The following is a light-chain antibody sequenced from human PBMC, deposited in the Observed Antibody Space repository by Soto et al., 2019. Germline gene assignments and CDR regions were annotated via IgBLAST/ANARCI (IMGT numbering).Light chain of an antibody. J-gene: IGKJ5*01. CDR1: QSIANY. CDR3: QQRSSWPIP. Sequence: IVFTPSPGTLSRSPGERVTLSFRASQSIANYLAWYQQKPGQSPRLLIYDASNRATGIPARFSGSGSGTDFTLSISSLEPEDFAVYYCQQRSSWPIPFGQGTRLEIK. CDR2: DAS. V-gene: IGKV3-11*01.